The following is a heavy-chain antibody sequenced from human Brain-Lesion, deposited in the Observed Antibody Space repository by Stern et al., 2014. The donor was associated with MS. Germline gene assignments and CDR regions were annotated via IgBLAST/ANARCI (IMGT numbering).Heavy chain of an antibody. CDR2: IIPNFGSP. Sequence: QVQLVQSGPEVKKPGSSVQVSCKASGGTFGTYPITWLRQAPGQGLEWMGGIIPNFGSPNYAQKFQGRVTITADRSTTTVYMKLSSLKSDDAAVYYCAKDGPALVTNWFDPWGRGTLVTVSS. V-gene: IGHV1-69*06. CDR1: GGTFGTYP. CDR3: AKDGPALVTNWFDP. D-gene: IGHD5-18*01. J-gene: IGHJ5*02.